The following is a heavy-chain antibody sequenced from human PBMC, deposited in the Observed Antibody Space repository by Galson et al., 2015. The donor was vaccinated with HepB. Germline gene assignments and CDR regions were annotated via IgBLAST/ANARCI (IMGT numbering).Heavy chain of an antibody. D-gene: IGHD3-10*01. CDR1: GFTFTSSA. CDR3: AADSAIPPPAVYAFDI. J-gene: IGHJ3*02. Sequence: SVKVSCKASGFTFTSSAVQWVRQARGQRLEWIGWIVVGSGNTNYAQKFQERVTITRDMSTSTAYMELSSLRSEDTAVYYCAADSAIPPPAVYAFDIWGQGTMVTVSS. CDR2: IVVGSGNT. V-gene: IGHV1-58*01.